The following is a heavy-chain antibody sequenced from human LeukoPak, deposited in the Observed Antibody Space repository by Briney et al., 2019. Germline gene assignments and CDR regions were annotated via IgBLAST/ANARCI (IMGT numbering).Heavy chain of an antibody. CDR2: INHSGST. V-gene: IGHV4-34*01. Sequence: SETLSLTCAVYGGSFSGYYWSWIRQPPGKGLEWIGEINHSGSTNYNPSLKSRVTISVDTSKNQFSLKLSSVTAADTAVYYCAREEAYDFWSGYYPYGMDVWGQGTTVTVSS. CDR3: AREEAYDFWSGYYPYGMDV. J-gene: IGHJ6*02. D-gene: IGHD3-3*01. CDR1: GGSFSGYY.